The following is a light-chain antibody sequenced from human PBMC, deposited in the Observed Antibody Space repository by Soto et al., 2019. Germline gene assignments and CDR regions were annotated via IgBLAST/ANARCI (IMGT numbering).Light chain of an antibody. V-gene: IGKV3-15*01. Sequence: EIVMTQSPATLSVSPGERATLSCRASQSVRSNLAWYQQKPGQAPTLLIYDASTRATDIPARFSGSGSGTEFTLTIASLQSEDFAIYYCQQYDNWPPRYTFGQGTKLEIK. CDR2: DAS. CDR3: QQYDNWPPRYT. J-gene: IGKJ2*01. CDR1: QSVRSN.